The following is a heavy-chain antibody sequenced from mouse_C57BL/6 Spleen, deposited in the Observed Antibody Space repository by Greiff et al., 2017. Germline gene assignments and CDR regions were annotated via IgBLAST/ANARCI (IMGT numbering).Heavy chain of an antibody. D-gene: IGHD4-1*01. CDR1: GYTFTSYD. V-gene: IGHV1-85*01. Sequence: QVQLQQSGPELVKPGASVKLSCKASGYTFTSYDINWVKQRPGQGLEWIGWIYPRGGSTKYNEKFKGKATLTVDTSSRTAYMKLHSLTSADSAVYVCARRELGRAWFAYWGQGTLVTVSA. CDR3: ARRELGRAWFAY. CDR2: IYPRGGST. J-gene: IGHJ3*01.